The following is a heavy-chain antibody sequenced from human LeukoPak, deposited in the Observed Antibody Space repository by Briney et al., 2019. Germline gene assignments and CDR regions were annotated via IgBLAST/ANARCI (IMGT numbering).Heavy chain of an antibody. CDR2: ITTTGGDT. J-gene: IGHJ4*02. CDR3: ARSKMWPPSFDY. D-gene: IGHD2-21*01. CDR1: GFTFSSYG. V-gene: IGHV3-23*01. Sequence: GGSLRLSCAASGFTFSSYGMNWVRQAPGKGLEWVSVITTTGGDTKYADSVKGRFTISRDNSKNTVYLQMNSLRAEDTAVYFCARSKMWPPSFDYWGQGTPVTVPS.